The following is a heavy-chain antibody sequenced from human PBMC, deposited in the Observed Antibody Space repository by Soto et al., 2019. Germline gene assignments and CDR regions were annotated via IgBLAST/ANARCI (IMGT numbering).Heavy chain of an antibody. Sequence: SETLSLTCTVSGGSISSYYCIFIRQPPVKGLEWIVYIYYSGSTNYNPSLKSRVTISVDTSKNQFSLKLSSVTAADTAVYYCARDGGIDSSGYYLLDYWGQGTLVTVSS. J-gene: IGHJ4*02. CDR3: ARDGGIDSSGYYLLDY. D-gene: IGHD3-22*01. V-gene: IGHV4-59*01. CDR1: GGSISSYY. CDR2: IYYSGST.